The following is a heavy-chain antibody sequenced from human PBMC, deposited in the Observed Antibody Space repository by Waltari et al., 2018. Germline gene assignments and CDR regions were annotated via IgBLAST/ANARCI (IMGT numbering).Heavy chain of an antibody. J-gene: IGHJ6*04. CDR2: IYHSGST. CDR1: GYSISSGYY. CDR3: ARESPYYDFWSGPQHV. Sequence: QVQLQESGPGLVKPSETLSLTCTVSGYSISSGYYWGWLRPPPGKGLEWIGSIYHSGSTYYNPSLKSRVTISVDTSKNQFSLKLSSVTAADTAVYYCARESPYYDFWSGPQHVWGKGTTVTISS. D-gene: IGHD3-3*01. V-gene: IGHV4-38-2*02.